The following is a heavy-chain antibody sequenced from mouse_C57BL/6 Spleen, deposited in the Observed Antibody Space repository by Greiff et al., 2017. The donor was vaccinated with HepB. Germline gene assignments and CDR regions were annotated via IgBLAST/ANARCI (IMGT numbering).Heavy chain of an antibody. CDR2: IYPRSGNT. V-gene: IGHV1-81*01. CDR1: GYTFTSYG. J-gene: IGHJ4*01. Sequence: VKLQESGAELARPGASVKLSCKASGYTFTSYGISWVKQRTGQGLEWIGEIYPRSGNTYYNEKFKGKATLTADKSSSTAYMELRSLTSEDSAVYFCAIYYGNYYAMDYWGQGTSVTVSS. CDR3: AIYYGNYYAMDY. D-gene: IGHD2-1*01.